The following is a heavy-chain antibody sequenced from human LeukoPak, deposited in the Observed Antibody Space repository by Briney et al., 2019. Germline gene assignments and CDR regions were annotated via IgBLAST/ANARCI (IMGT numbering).Heavy chain of an antibody. D-gene: IGHD1-26*01. CDR1: GGSFSGYY. CDR3: ARDWDGESGSYSYFDY. Sequence: SETLSLTCAVYGGSFSGYYWSWIRQPPGKGLEWIGEINHSGSTNYNPSLKSRVTISVDTSKNQFSLKLSSVTAADTAVYYCARDWDGESGSYSYFDYWGQGTLVTVSS. V-gene: IGHV4-34*01. J-gene: IGHJ4*02. CDR2: INHSGST.